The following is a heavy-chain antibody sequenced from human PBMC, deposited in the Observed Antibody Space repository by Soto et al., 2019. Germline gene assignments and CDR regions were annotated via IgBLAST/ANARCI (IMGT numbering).Heavy chain of an antibody. D-gene: IGHD2-2*01. Sequence: TLSLTCAVSGASMTTGGFSWTWVRQPPGGGLEWIGHVYHRASTQYNPSLKGRVSISVDTSRSLFSLRLTSLTAADTAVYFCTRGSPAPLSLLYFDTWGQGTPVTVSS. CDR1: GASMTTGGFS. V-gene: IGHV4-30-2*01. CDR2: VYHRAST. CDR3: TRGSPAPLSLLYFDT. J-gene: IGHJ4*02.